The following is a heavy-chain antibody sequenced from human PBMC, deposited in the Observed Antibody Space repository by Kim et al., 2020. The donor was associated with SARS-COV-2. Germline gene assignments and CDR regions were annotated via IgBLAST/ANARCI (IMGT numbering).Heavy chain of an antibody. Sequence: GGSLRLSCAASGFTFSSYGMHWVRQAPGKGLEWVAVISYDGSNKYYADSVKGRFTISRDNTKNTLYLQMNSLRDEDTAVYYCAKESGSGSSYAWTYYYHGLDVWGQGTTVSVSS. CDR3: AKESGSGSSYAWTYYYHGLDV. D-gene: IGHD3-10*01. CDR2: ISYDGSNK. J-gene: IGHJ6*02. V-gene: IGHV3-30*18. CDR1: GFTFSSYG.